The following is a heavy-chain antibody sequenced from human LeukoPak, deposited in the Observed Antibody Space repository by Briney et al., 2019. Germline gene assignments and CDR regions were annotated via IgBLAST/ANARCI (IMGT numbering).Heavy chain of an antibody. CDR1: GGSISSSNW. D-gene: IGHD3-3*01. J-gene: IGHJ4*02. Sequence: SETLSLTCAVSGGSISSSNWWSWVRQPPGKGLEWIGEIYHSGSTNYNPSLKSRVTISVDKSKNQFSLKLSSVTAADTAVYYCARGATIFGVAKGGYYFDYWGQGTLVTVSS. CDR3: ARGATIFGVAKGGYYFDY. CDR2: IYHSGST. V-gene: IGHV4-4*02.